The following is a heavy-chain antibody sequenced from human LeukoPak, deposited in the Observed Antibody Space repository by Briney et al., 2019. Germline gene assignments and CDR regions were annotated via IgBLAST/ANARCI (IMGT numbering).Heavy chain of an antibody. J-gene: IGHJ4*02. CDR1: GGSISDYY. CDR3: ARGDMASIRFDY. CDR2: VYYSGTI. D-gene: IGHD5-24*01. Sequence: PSETLSLTCTVSGGSISDYYWSWIRQPPGKGLEWIGYVYYSGTINYNPSLKSRVTISAATSKNEFSLKLSSVTAADTAVYYCARGDMASIRFDYWGLGALVTVSS. V-gene: IGHV4-59*01.